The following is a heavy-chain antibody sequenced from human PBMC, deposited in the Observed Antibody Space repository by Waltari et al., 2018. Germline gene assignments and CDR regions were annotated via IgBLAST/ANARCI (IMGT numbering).Heavy chain of an antibody. CDR1: GGSISSDRHY. J-gene: IGHJ4*02. V-gene: IGHV4-61*09. CDR2: IYTTGST. CDR3: ARSPSGPRGY. Sequence: QVQLQESGPGLVKPSQTLSLTCTVSGGSISSDRHYWSWIRKPAGKGLEWVGYIYTTGSTNYNPSLKSRVTISRDTSKNQFSLKLTAVTAADTAVYYCARSPSGPRGYWGQGTLVTVSS. D-gene: IGHD3-10*01.